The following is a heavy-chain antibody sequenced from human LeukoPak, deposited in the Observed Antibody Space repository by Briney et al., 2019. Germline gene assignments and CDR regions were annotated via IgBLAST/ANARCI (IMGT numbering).Heavy chain of an antibody. V-gene: IGHV3-30*18. D-gene: IGHD6-19*01. CDR3: AKVDSSGWYPN. CDR1: GFTFSSYG. Sequence: GRSLRLPCAASGFTFSSYGMHWVRQAPGKGLEWVAVISYDGSNKYYADSVKGRFTISRDNSKNTLYLQMNSLRAEDTAVYYCAKVDSSGWYPNWGQGTLVTVSS. J-gene: IGHJ4*02. CDR2: ISYDGSNK.